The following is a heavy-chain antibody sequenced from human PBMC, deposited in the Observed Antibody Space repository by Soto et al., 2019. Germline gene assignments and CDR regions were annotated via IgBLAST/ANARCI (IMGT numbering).Heavy chain of an antibody. V-gene: IGHV4-30-2*01. J-gene: IGHJ1*01. Sequence: QQRLQESGSGLVKPSQTLSLTCAVSGGSISSGDYSWSWIRPPPGKGLEWIGHIYHSGTTNYNPSLKSRVTMSVDRSKNQFSLNLISVTAADTAVYYCASDPYYYDGSALGYFQDWGQGTLVSVSS. CDR1: GGSISSGDYS. CDR2: IYHSGTT. CDR3: ASDPYYYDGSALGYFQD. D-gene: IGHD3-22*01.